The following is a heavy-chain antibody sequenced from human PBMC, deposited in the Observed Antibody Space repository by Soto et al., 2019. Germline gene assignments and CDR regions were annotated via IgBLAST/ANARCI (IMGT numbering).Heavy chain of an antibody. CDR1: GGSISIYY. J-gene: IGHJ4*02. V-gene: IGHV4-59*01. D-gene: IGHD6-13*01. CDR3: AHTLAAAGRSGVRRATFDY. Sequence: PSETLSLTCTVSGGSISIYYWSWIRQPPGKGLEWVGYIYSSGSANYNPSLKSRITMSVDTSKNQFSLNLNSVTAADTAVYYCAHTLAAAGRSGVRRATFDYWGQGTLVTVSS. CDR2: IYSSGSA.